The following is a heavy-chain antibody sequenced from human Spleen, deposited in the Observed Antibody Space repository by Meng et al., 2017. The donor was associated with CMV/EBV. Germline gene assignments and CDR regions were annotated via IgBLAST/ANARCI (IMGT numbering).Heavy chain of an antibody. J-gene: IGHJ4*02. CDR2: ISYDGSNK. CDR3: ARDESIFGVVPDY. CDR1: GFTFSSYA. V-gene: IGHV3-30*04. Sequence: CAASGFTFSSYAMHWVRQAPGKGLEWVAVISYDGSNKYYADSVKGRFTISRDNSKNTLYLQMNSLRAEDTAVYYCARDESIFGVVPDYWGQGTLVTVSS. D-gene: IGHD3-3*01.